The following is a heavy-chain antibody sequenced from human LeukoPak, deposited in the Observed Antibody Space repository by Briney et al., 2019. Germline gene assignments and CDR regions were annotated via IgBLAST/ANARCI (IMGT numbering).Heavy chain of an antibody. CDR2: IYYSGST. J-gene: IGHJ3*02. V-gene: IGHV4-59*01. CDR1: GGSISSCY. D-gene: IGHD3-22*01. CDR3: ARDPLPSSYGSSGYHAFDI. Sequence: SETLSLTCTVSGGSISSCYRSWIRQPPGKGLEWIGYIYYSGSTNYNPSLKSRVTISVDTSKNQFSLKLSSVTAADTAVYYCARDPLPSSYGSSGYHAFDIWGQGTMVTVSS.